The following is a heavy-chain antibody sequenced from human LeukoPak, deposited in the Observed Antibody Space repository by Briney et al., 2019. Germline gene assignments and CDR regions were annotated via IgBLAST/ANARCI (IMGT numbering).Heavy chain of an antibody. CDR3: ARVGSGKYYFDY. J-gene: IGHJ4*02. CDR1: GYSFTGYF. Sequence: VASLKDSCKASGYSFTGYFMYCVRPAPGQRLECMGWINPNSGGKNYAQKFQGRVTMTRDTSISTAYMELSRLRSDDTAVYYCARVGSGKYYFDYWGQGTLVTVSS. CDR2: INPNSGGK. D-gene: IGHD3-10*01. V-gene: IGHV1-2*02.